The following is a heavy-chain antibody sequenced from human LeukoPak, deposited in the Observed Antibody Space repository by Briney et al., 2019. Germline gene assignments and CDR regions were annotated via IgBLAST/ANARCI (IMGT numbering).Heavy chain of an antibody. CDR3: ARDRYDFWSGYYLH. J-gene: IGHJ4*02. Sequence: GGSLRLSCAASGFTFSSYAMPRVRQAPGKGLEWVAVISYDGSNKYYADSVKGRFTISRDNSKNTLYLQMNSLRAEDTAVYYCARDRYDFWSGYYLHWGQGTLVTVSS. D-gene: IGHD3-3*01. CDR1: GFTFSSYA. V-gene: IGHV3-30-3*01. CDR2: ISYDGSNK.